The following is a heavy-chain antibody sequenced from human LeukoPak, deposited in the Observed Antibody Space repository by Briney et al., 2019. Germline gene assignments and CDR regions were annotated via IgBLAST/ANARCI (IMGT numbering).Heavy chain of an antibody. V-gene: IGHV6-1*01. J-gene: IGHJ4*02. CDR3: ASGHRYHDSSGYYYEGLDY. CDR1: GDSVSTNSAA. D-gene: IGHD3-22*01. Sequence: SQTLSLTCAISGDSVSTNSAAWNWIRQSPSRGLEWLGRTYFRSEWYYDYAVSVKSRITIKPDTSKNQFSLHMHSLTPDDTAVYFRASGHRYHDSSGYYYEGLDYWGQGTPVAVSS. CDR2: TYFRSEWYY.